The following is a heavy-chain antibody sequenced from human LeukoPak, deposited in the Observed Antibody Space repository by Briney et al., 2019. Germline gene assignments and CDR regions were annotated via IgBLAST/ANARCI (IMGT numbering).Heavy chain of an antibody. CDR1: GGSISSYY. D-gene: IGHD6-13*01. CDR3: ARQSAAAGDFDY. Sequence: SETLSLTCTVSGGSISSYYWSWIRQPPGKGLEWIEYIYYSGSTNYNPSLKSRVTISVDTSKNQFSLKLSSVTAADTAVYYCARQSAAAGDFDYWGQGTLVTVSS. J-gene: IGHJ4*02. V-gene: IGHV4-59*08. CDR2: IYYSGST.